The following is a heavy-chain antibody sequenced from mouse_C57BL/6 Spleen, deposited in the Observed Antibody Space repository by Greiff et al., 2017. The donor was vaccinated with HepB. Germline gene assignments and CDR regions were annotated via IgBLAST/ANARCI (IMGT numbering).Heavy chain of an antibody. D-gene: IGHD3-3*01. J-gene: IGHJ2*01. Sequence: DVMLVESGGGLVQPKGSLKLSCAASGFSFNTYAMNWVRQAPGKGLEWVARIRSNSNNYATYYADSVKDRFTISRDDSESMLYLQMNNLKTEDTAMYYCVSGTYYFDYWGQGTTLTVSS. CDR3: VSGTYYFDY. CDR1: GFSFNTYA. V-gene: IGHV10-1*01. CDR2: IRSNSNNYAT.